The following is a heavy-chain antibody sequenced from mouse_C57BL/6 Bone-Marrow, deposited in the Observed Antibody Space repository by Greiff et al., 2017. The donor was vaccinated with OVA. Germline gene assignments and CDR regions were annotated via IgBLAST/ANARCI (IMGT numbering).Heavy chain of an antibody. CDR2: IHPNSGST. J-gene: IGHJ3*01. V-gene: IGHV1-64*01. D-gene: IGHD3-2*02. Sequence: VKLQQPGAELVKPGASVKLSCKASGYTFTSYWMHWVKQRPGQGLEWIGMIHPNSGSTNYNEKFKSKATLTVDNSSSTAYMQLSSLTSEDSAVYYCARGYSSGYWFAYWGQGTLVTVSA. CDR1: GYTFTSYW. CDR3: ARGYSSGYWFAY.